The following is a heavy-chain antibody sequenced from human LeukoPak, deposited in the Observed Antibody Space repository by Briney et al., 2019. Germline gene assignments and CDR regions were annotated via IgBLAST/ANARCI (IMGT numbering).Heavy chain of an antibody. CDR2: ISWDGGST. V-gene: IGHV3-43*01. CDR3: AKGYSGYGAGGYYFDY. Sequence: GGSLRLSCAASGFTFDDYTMHWVRQAPGKGLEWVSLISWDGGSTYYADSVKGRFTISRDNSKNSLYLQMNSLRTEDTALYYCAKGYSGYGAGGYYFDYWGQGTLVTVSS. D-gene: IGHD5-12*01. J-gene: IGHJ4*02. CDR1: GFTFDDYT.